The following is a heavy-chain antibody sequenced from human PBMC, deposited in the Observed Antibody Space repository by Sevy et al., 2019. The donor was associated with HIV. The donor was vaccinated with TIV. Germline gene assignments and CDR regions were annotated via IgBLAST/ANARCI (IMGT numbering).Heavy chain of an antibody. D-gene: IGHD6-6*01. Sequence: GGSLRLSCAASGFIFSGSAMSWVRQAPGKGLEWVASISGSDGFTYYADSVKGRFTISRDNFKNTVDLEMKSLRAEDTAVYYCAKDPFNIAARFDYWGQGTLVTVSS. CDR2: ISGSDGFT. J-gene: IGHJ4*02. V-gene: IGHV3-23*01. CDR3: AKDPFNIAARFDY. CDR1: GFIFSGSA.